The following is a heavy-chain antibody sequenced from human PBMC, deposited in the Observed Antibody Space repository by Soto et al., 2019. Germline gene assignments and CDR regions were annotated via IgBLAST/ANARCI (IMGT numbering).Heavy chain of an antibody. J-gene: IGHJ4*02. CDR3: VRDRRYCSSSSCQSEFDH. CDR2: IYHSGST. D-gene: IGHD2-2*01. CDR1: GGSISSGHW. Sequence: SEALSLTCAVSGGSISSGHWWIWVRQPPGKGLEWIGEIYHSGSTNYNPSLKSRVTMSVDTSKNQFSLKLSFVTAADTAVYYCVRDRRYCSSSSCQSEFDHWGQGTLVTVSS. V-gene: IGHV4-4*02.